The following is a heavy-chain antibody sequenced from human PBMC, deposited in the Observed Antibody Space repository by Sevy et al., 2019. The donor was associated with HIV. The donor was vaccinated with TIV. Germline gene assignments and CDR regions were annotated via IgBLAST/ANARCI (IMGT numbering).Heavy chain of an antibody. CDR2: IHYTGNT. J-gene: IGHJ3*02. Sequence: SETLSLTCIVSGGSITDTPYYWGWIRQPRGKGLEWIGTIHYTGNTYSTLSLKSRLTISADTSNNQFSLKLSSVTAADTAVYYCASLKCSGGSCSPFDAFDIWGQGTKVTVSS. CDR1: GGSITDTPYY. V-gene: IGHV4-39*01. D-gene: IGHD2-15*01. CDR3: ASLKCSGGSCSPFDAFDI.